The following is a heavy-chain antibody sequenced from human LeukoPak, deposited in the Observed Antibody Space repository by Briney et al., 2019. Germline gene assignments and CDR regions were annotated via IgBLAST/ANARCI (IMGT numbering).Heavy chain of an antibody. D-gene: IGHD3-3*01. Sequence: KPGGSLRLSCAASGFTFSSYSMNWVRQAPGKGLERVSSISSSSSYIYYADSVKGRFTISRDNAKNSLYLQMNSLRAEDTAVYYCASHLYDIWSGYYEGPNAFDIWGQGTMVTVSS. J-gene: IGHJ3*02. CDR2: ISSSSSYI. CDR1: GFTFSSYS. V-gene: IGHV3-21*01. CDR3: ASHLYDIWSGYYEGPNAFDI.